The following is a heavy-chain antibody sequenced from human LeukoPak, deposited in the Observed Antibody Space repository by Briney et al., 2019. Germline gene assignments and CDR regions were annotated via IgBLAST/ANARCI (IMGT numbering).Heavy chain of an antibody. CDR2: INAGNGNT. J-gene: IGHJ4*02. Sequence: ASVTVSCKASGYTFTSYAMHWVRQAPGQRLEWMGWINAGNGNTKYSQKFQGRVTITRDTSASTAYMELSSLRSEDTAVYYCARGFSYSNFDYWAREPWSPSPQ. D-gene: IGHD2-21*01. V-gene: IGHV1-3*01. CDR3: ARGFSYSNFDY. CDR1: GYTFTSYA.